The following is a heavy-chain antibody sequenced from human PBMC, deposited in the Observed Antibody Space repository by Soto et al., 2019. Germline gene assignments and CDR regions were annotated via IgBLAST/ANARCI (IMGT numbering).Heavy chain of an antibody. D-gene: IGHD6-19*01. J-gene: IGHJ4*02. Sequence: GGSLRLSCAGSGLTLGDYWMNWVRQAPGKGPEWVANIGKDGSEKNYVDSVKGRFTISRDNAKNSLYLQMNSLKVEDTAVYYWAAVAGMSWYFDYWGQGTLVTVSS. CDR1: GLTLGDYW. CDR3: AAVAGMSWYFDY. CDR2: IGKDGSEK. V-gene: IGHV3-7*02.